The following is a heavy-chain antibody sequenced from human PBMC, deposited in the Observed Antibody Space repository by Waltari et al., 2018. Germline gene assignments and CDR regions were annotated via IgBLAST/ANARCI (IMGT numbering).Heavy chain of an antibody. CDR3: AKPFYNWDDPLHS. Sequence: EVPRLQSGGRLVQQGGSLRTSRGVCCTLSTNLAINWVGLAPGTGLDWVAAITVSDDTFYADSVMGRFTVSRDTSKNTVYLQMNGLRAEDTAIYYCAKPFYNWDDPLHSWGQGTLVAVSS. CDR2: ITVSDDT. V-gene: IGHV3-23*01. J-gene: IGHJ4*02. D-gene: IGHD1-20*01. CDR1: CTLSTNLA.